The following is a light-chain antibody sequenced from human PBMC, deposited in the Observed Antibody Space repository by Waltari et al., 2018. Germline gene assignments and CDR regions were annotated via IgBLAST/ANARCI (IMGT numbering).Light chain of an antibody. CDR3: QHYLRLPVT. J-gene: IGKJ1*01. CDR1: KSVGRT. CDR2: GAS. Sequence: EIVLTQPPGTLSLSPGQTATLSCRASKSVGRTLAVYQQKSGRAPSLLIYGASIRATGIPDRFSGNGSGTDFSLTIREVEPEDFAVYHCQHYLRLPVTFGQGTKVEI. V-gene: IGKV3-20*01.